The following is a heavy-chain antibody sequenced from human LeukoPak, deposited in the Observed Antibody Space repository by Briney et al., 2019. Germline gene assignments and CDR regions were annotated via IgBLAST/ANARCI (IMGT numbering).Heavy chain of an antibody. V-gene: IGHV1-8*01. CDR3: ARQPSSGWYNNWFDP. Sequence: ASVKVSCKASGYTFTSYDINWVRQATGQGLEWMGWMNPNSGNTGYAQKFQGRVTMTRNTSISTAYMELSSLSSEDTAVYYCARQPSSGWYNNWFDPWGQGTLVTVSS. CDR2: MNPNSGNT. CDR1: GYTFTSYD. D-gene: IGHD6-19*01. J-gene: IGHJ5*02.